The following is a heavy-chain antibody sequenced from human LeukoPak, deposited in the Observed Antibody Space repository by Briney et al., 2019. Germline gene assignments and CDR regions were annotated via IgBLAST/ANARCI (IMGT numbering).Heavy chain of an antibody. D-gene: IGHD2-2*02. CDR3: AKHGGRGCTGTSCYIDY. V-gene: IGHV3-23*01. CDR1: GFTFISYA. Sequence: GGSLGLSCEASGFTFISYAISWVRQAPGKGLEWVSVITGSGANAYYADSVKGRLTNSRDNSKNTVYLQMNSLRAEDTAVYYCAKHGGRGCTGTSCYIDYWGQGTLVTVSS. J-gene: IGHJ4*02. CDR2: ITGSGANA.